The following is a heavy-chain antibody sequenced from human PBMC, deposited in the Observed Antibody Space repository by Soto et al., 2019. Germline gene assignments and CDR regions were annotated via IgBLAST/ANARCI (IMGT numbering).Heavy chain of an antibody. V-gene: IGHV3-33*01. Sequence: QVQLVESGGGVVQPGRSLRLSCAASGFTFSSYGMHWVRQAPGKGLEWVAVIWYDGSNKYYADSVKGRFTISRDNSKNTLYLQMNSLRAEDTAVYYCARVHNDFWSGYSDWGQGTLVTVSS. J-gene: IGHJ4*02. D-gene: IGHD3-3*01. CDR2: IWYDGSNK. CDR3: ARVHNDFWSGYSD. CDR1: GFTFSSYG.